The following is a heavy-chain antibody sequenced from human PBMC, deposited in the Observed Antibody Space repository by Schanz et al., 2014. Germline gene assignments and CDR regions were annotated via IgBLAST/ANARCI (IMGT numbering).Heavy chain of an antibody. CDR2: INPKSGET. Sequence: QVQLVQSGAEVKKPGASVKVSCKASGYTFTGHRMHWVRQAPGQGPEWMGWINPKSGETNYEQKFKGRVTLTSETSISTAFMELSGLTSDDTATYFCARARYTGYDCSGYWGQGTLLIVSS. D-gene: IGHD5-12*01. CDR3: ARARYTGYDCSGY. V-gene: IGHV1-2*02. CDR1: GYTFTGHR. J-gene: IGHJ4*02.